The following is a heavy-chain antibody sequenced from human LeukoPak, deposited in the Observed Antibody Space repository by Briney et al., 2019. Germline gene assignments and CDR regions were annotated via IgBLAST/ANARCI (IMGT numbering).Heavy chain of an antibody. J-gene: IGHJ3*02. CDR3: AKDPSEGLYWGDAFDI. D-gene: IGHD2-8*02. V-gene: IGHV3-30*18. Sequence: GGALRLSCVASGFTFSSYGMHWVRQAPGKGLEWVAVISYVGSKKYYADSVKGRFTISRDNYKNTLYLQMNSLRAEDTAVYYCAKDPSEGLYWGDAFDIWGQGTMVTVSS. CDR2: ISYVGSKK. CDR1: GFTFSSYG.